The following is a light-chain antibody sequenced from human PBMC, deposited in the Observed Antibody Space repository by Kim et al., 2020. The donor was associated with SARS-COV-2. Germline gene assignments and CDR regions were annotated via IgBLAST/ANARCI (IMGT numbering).Light chain of an antibody. Sequence: QSVLTQPPSVSGAPGQRVTISYTGSSSNIGEGYDVHWYQQLPGTAPKLLIYGNSNRPSGVPDRFSGSKSGTSASLAITGLQAEDEADYYCQSYDSSLSGSWVFGTGTKVTVL. CDR2: GNS. J-gene: IGLJ1*01. CDR1: SSNIGEGYD. CDR3: QSYDSSLSGSWV. V-gene: IGLV1-40*01.